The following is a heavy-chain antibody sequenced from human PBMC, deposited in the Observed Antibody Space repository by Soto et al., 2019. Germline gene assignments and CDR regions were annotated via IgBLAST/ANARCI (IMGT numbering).Heavy chain of an antibody. V-gene: IGHV3-23*01. J-gene: IGHJ4*02. CDR2: ISDGGRFA. Sequence: EVHLLESGGCLVQPGGSLRLSCEVSGFTFKTSVMTWVRQAPGKGLEWVSGISDGGRFAYYADSVKGRFTISRDDSKNTLFLHMNSLRADDTAVYYCVKSGPTNFFNSWGQGTLVTVSS. CDR3: VKSGPTNFFNS. D-gene: IGHD7-27*01. CDR1: GFTFKTSV.